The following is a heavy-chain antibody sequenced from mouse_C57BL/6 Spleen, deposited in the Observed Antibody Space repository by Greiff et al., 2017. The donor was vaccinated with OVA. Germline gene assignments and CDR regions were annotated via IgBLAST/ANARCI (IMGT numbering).Heavy chain of an antibody. V-gene: IGHV1-39*01. D-gene: IGHD2-4*01. J-gene: IGHJ3*01. CDR1: GYSFTDYN. CDR2: INPNYGTT. CDR3: ARERDYDAAWFAY. Sequence: VQLQQSGPELVKPGASVKISCKASGYSFTDYNMNWVKQRNGKSLEWIGVINPNYGTTSYNQKFKGKATLTVDQSSSTAYMQLNSLTSEDSAVDDGARERDYDAAWFAYWGQGTLVTVSA.